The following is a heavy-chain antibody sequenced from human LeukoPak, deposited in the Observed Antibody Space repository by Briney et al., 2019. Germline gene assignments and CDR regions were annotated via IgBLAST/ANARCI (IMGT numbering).Heavy chain of an antibody. Sequence: GESLKISCKGSGYTFTNYWISWVRQMPGKGLEWIGRNYLTYSYINYSPSFQGHVTMSADKSISTAYLQWSSLKASDTAMYYCARLLVGGQDYFDSWGQGTLVTVS. J-gene: IGHJ4*02. V-gene: IGHV5-10-1*01. CDR2: NYLTYSYI. CDR3: ARLLVGGQDYFDS. D-gene: IGHD2-15*01. CDR1: GYTFTNYW.